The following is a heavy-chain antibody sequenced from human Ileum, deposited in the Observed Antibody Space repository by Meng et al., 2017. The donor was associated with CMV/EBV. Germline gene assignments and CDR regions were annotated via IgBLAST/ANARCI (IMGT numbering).Heavy chain of an antibody. CDR2: IADSGGST. V-gene: IGHV3-23*01. J-gene: IGHJ5*01. Sequence: EVQLMESGGGLFQPDGSLRLSCAASGFTFSIQTMSWVRQAPGKGLEWVSNIADSGGSTYYADSVKGRFTISSDNSKNTLYLQMNSLRAEDTAVYYCVNRAWLESWGQGTLVTVSS. CDR3: VNRAWLES. CDR1: GFTFSIQT.